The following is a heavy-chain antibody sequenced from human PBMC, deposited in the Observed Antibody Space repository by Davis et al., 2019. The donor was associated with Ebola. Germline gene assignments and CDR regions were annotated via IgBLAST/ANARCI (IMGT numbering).Heavy chain of an antibody. J-gene: IGHJ4*02. V-gene: IGHV3-74*01. CDR1: GFTFSSYW. CDR3: ARGYSSGWYPN. CDR2: INSDGSST. D-gene: IGHD6-19*01. Sequence: HTGGSLRLSCAASGFTFSSYWMHWVRQAPGKGLVWVSRINSDGSSTSYADSVKGRFTISRDNAKNTPYLQMNSLRAEDTAVYYCARGYSSGWYPNWGQGTLVTVSS.